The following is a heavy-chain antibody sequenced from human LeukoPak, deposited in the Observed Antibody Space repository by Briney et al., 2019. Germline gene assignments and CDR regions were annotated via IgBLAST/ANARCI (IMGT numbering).Heavy chain of an antibody. CDR1: GFTFSSSG. D-gene: IGHD3-10*01. J-gene: IGHJ3*02. CDR3: ARDLLLWFGEKNAFDI. Sequence: GGSPRLSCAASGFTFSSSGMHWVRQAPGKGLEWVSFIRYDGSNKYYVDSVKGRFTISRDNAKNSLYLQMNSLRAEDTAVYYCARDLLLWFGEKNAFDIWGQGTMVTVSS. CDR2: IRYDGSNK. V-gene: IGHV3-30*02.